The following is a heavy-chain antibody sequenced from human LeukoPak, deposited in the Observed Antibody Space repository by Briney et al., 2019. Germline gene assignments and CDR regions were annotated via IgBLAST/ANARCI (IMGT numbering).Heavy chain of an antibody. CDR1: TSR. Sequence: ASVKVSCKATSRISWVRQAPGQGLEWMGWIGTYGGDAYYAQKFQGRITVTTDTSTSTVYMELRNLRSDDTAVYYCARDLWNFYDDSGYNRDFDSWGQGTLVTVSS. J-gene: IGHJ5*01. D-gene: IGHD3-22*01. V-gene: IGHV1-18*01. CDR2: IGTYGGDA. CDR3: ARDLWNFYDDSGYNRDFDS.